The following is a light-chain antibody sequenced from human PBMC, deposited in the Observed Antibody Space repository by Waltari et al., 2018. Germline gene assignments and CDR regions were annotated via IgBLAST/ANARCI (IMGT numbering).Light chain of an antibody. J-gene: IGKJ1*01. CDR2: KAS. CDR1: QSIVVW. V-gene: IGKV1-5*03. Sequence: DIQAPQSPSTLSASVGARVTLTCRASQSIVVWLAWYQQKPGKAPRLLIYKASYLESGVPSRFSGSGSGTAVTLTISSLQADDFATYYCLQYNSYPWTFGQGTKVEIK. CDR3: LQYNSYPWT.